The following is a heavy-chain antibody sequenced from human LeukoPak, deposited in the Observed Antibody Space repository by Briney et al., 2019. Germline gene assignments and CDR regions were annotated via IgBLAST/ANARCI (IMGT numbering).Heavy chain of an antibody. D-gene: IGHD3-10*01. CDR3: ARGVRGADY. Sequence: SETLSLTCAVYGGSFSGYYWSWIRQPPGKGLEWIGSIYYSGSTYYNPSLKSRVTISVDTSKNQFSLKLSSVTAADTAVYYCARGVRGADYWGQGTLVTVSS. V-gene: IGHV4-34*01. CDR1: GGSFSGYY. CDR2: IYYSGST. J-gene: IGHJ4*02.